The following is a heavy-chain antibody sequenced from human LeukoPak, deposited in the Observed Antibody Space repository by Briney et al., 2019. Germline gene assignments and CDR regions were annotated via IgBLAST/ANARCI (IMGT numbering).Heavy chain of an antibody. V-gene: IGHV4-59*12. D-gene: IGHD2-2*01. CDR2: IYYGGSTT. CDR1: GDSISSFY. Sequence: PSETLSLTCTVSGDSISSFYWSWIRQPPGKGLECIGYIYYGGSTTKYNPSLKSRVTISIDTSKNQFSLKLSSVTAADTAVYYCARDVGGYCSSTSCFPLDIWGQGTMVTVSS. J-gene: IGHJ3*02. CDR3: ARDVGGYCSSTSCFPLDI.